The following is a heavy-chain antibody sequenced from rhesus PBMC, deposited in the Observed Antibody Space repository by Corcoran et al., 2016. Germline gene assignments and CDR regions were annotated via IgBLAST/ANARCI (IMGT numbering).Heavy chain of an antibody. CDR2: LIYTGKTL. Sequence: EVQLVESGGGLVQPGGSLRLSCAASGFTFSSYDMSWVRQAPGKGLEWVSYLIYTGKTLYYADSVKGRFTISRDNAKNSLSLQMSSLRAEDTAVYYCTRGRVKGIFDYWGQGVLVTVSS. CDR3: TRGRVKGIFDY. J-gene: IGHJ4*01. D-gene: IGHD5-42*01. CDR1: GFTFSSYD. V-gene: IGHV3-136*01.